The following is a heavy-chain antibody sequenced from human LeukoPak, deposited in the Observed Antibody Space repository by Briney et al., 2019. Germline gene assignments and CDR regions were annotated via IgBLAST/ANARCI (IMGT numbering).Heavy chain of an antibody. Sequence: ASVKVSCKASGYTFTSYGISWVRQAPGQGLEWMGWISTYNGHKNYSRKVQGSVTMTTDTSTSTAYMELRSLRSDDTAVYYCAREGGRYCSGGSCYSSNGWYGGLNYWGQGTLVTVSS. CDR3: AREGGRYCSGGSCYSSNGWYGGLNY. CDR2: ISTYNGHK. CDR1: GYTFTSYG. J-gene: IGHJ4*02. D-gene: IGHD2-15*01. V-gene: IGHV1-18*01.